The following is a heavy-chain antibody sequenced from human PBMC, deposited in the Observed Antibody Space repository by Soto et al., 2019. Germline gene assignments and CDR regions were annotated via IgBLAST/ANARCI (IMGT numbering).Heavy chain of an antibody. CDR3: ARSVDP. CDR2: MYNTGST. CDR1: GGSISGYY. V-gene: IGHV4-59*01. J-gene: IGHJ5*02. Sequence: PSETLSLTCTVSGGSISGYYWSWIRQPPGKGLEWIGYMYNTGSTVYNPSFKSRVTISVDTSKNQFSLKLNSVTAADTAVYYCARSVDPRAQGTVVTVSA.